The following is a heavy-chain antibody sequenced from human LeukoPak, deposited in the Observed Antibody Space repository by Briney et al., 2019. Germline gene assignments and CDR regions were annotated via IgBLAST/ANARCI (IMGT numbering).Heavy chain of an antibody. J-gene: IGHJ6*03. Sequence: GGSLRLSCAASGFTFSTYEMNWVRQAPGKGLEWVSYISSSGSTIYYADSVKGRFTISRDNAKNSLYLQMNSLRAEDTAVYYCAREQWLAAMDVWGKGTTVTISS. V-gene: IGHV3-48*03. CDR1: GFTFSTYE. CDR3: AREQWLAAMDV. CDR2: ISSSGSTI. D-gene: IGHD6-19*01.